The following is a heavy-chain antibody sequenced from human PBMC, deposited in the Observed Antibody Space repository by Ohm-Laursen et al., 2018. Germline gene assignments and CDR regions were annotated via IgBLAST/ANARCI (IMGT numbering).Heavy chain of an antibody. Sequence: SVKVSCKASGGTFSSYPISWVRQARGQGLEYMGGILPVLGTPYYAQRFQGRLTITADKSTSTAYMELSSLRSEDTAIYYCARAPYSTGWYTQDYWGQGTLVTVSS. D-gene: IGHD6-19*01. CDR3: ARAPYSTGWYTQDY. J-gene: IGHJ4*02. CDR1: GGTFSSYP. CDR2: ILPVLGTP. V-gene: IGHV1-69*10.